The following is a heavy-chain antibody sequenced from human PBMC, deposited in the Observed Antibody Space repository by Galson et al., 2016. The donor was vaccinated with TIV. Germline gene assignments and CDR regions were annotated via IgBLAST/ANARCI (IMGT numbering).Heavy chain of an antibody. CDR2: IKSESDGGTT. J-gene: IGHJ4*02. CDR1: GFTFGDAW. D-gene: IGHD3-3*01. V-gene: IGHV3-15*07. CDR3: GGFF. Sequence: SLRLSCAASGFTFGDAWMNWVRQSPGKGLEWVGRIKSESDGGTTDYAAPVKGRFTISRDDSKSTLCLQMNSLKTEDTAIYYCGGFFWGQGTLVTVSS.